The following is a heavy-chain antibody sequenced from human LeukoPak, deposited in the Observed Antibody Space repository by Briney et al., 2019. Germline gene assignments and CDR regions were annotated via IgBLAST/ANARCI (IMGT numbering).Heavy chain of an antibody. CDR2: ISWDGGST. J-gene: IGHJ6*02. Sequence: PGRSLRLSCAASGFTFDDYTMHWVRQAPGKGLEWVSLISWDGGSTYYADSVKGRFTISRDNSKNSLYLQMNSLRTEDTALYYCAKDIGGGIAAAGKISYYYGMDVWGQGTTVTVSS. CDR3: AKDIGGGIAAAGKISYYYGMDV. D-gene: IGHD6-13*01. CDR1: GFTFDDYT. V-gene: IGHV3-43*01.